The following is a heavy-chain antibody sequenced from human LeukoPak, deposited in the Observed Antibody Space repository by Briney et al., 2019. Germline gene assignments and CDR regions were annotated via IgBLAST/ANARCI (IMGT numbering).Heavy chain of an antibody. CDR3: ARVKGVVAVNWFDP. V-gene: IGHV4-39*07. CDR2: IYYSGNT. CDR1: GGSISSSSYY. J-gene: IGHJ5*02. Sequence: PSETLSLTCTVSGGSISSSSYYWGWIRQSPGKGLEWIGSIYYSGNTYFNPSLKSRVTISVDTSKNQFSLKLSSVTAADMAVYYCARVKGVVAVNWFDPWGQGTLVTVSS. D-gene: IGHD2-15*01.